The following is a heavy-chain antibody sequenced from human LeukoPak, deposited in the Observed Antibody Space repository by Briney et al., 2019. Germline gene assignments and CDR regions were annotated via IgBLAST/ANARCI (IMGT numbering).Heavy chain of an antibody. D-gene: IGHD3-22*01. V-gene: IGHV3-21*01. CDR3: ARDPAGDYYDSSGYYY. J-gene: IGHJ4*02. Sequence: AGGSLRLSCAASGFTLSSYSMNWVRQAPGKGLEWVSSISSSSSYIYYADSVKGRFTISRDNAKNSLYLQMNSLRAEDTAVYYCARDPAGDYYDSSGYYYWGQGTLVTVSS. CDR1: GFTLSSYS. CDR2: ISSSSSYI.